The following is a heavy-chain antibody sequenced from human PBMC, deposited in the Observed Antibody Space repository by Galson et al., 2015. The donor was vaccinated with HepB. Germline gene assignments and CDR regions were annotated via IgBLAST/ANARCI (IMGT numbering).Heavy chain of an antibody. CDR1: GYTFISYA. V-gene: IGHV1-3*01. CDR2: IDAGTGNA. Sequence: SVKVSCKASGYTFISYAIHWVRQAPGQRLEWMGWIDAGTGNAKSSQSFQDRVTITRDTSATTAYMELSSLRSEDTALYYCASDLKGFGIFWSGLGAFDIWGQGTMVTVSS. J-gene: IGHJ3*02. CDR3: ASDLKGFGIFWSGLGAFDI. D-gene: IGHD3-3*01.